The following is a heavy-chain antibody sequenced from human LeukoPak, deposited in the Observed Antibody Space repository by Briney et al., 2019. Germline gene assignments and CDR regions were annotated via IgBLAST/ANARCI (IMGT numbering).Heavy chain of an antibody. J-gene: IGHJ4*02. CDR3: AKDPREVVAATLDY. V-gene: IGHV3-30*02. CDR2: IRYDGSNK. D-gene: IGHD2-15*01. Sequence: GGSLRLSCAASGFTFSSYGMHWVRQAPGKGLEWVAFIRYDGSNKYYADSVKGRFTISRDNSKNTLYLQMDSLRAEDTAVYYCAKDPREVVAATLDYWGQGTLVTVSS. CDR1: GFTFSSYG.